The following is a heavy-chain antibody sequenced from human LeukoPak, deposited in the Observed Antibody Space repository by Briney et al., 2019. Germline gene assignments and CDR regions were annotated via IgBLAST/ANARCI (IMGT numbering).Heavy chain of an antibody. CDR2: SDPEDVKT. CDR1: GYSLTELA. V-gene: IGHV1-24*01. D-gene: IGHD3-22*01. CDR3: ATFQAYANSGHLRPYFDY. Sequence: ALVKVSCKISGYSLTELAIHWVRQAPGKGLEWMGGSDPEDVKTSFAEKFQGRVTFTEDTSTDTAFMELSRLRSDDTAVYYCATFQAYANSGHLRPYFDYWGQGTLVTVSS. J-gene: IGHJ4*02.